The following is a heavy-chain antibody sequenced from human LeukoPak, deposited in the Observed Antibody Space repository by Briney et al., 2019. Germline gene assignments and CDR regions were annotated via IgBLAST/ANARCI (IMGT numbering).Heavy chain of an antibody. D-gene: IGHD6-13*01. J-gene: IGHJ5*02. Sequence: ASVKVSCKASGYTFTSYYMHWVRQAPGQGLEWMGIINPSGGSTSYAQKFQGRVTMTRDTSTSTVYMELSSLRSEDTAVYYCARDRIAAAGTDTHDWFDPWGQGTLVTVSS. CDR3: ARDRIAAAGTDTHDWFDP. CDR2: INPSGGST. CDR1: GYTFTSYY. V-gene: IGHV1-46*01.